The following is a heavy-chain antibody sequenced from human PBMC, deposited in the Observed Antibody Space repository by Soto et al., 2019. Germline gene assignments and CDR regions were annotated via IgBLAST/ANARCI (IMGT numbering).Heavy chain of an antibody. CDR1: GCSIRSFY. J-gene: IGHJ4*02. CDR2: IYYSGST. V-gene: IGHV4-59*08. D-gene: IGHD4-17*01. CDR3: ARNYDYGIYYFDY. Sequence: SGTLSLTCPVLGCSIRSFYWGWIRHPPGKGLEWIGYIYYSGSTYYNPSLKSRVTISVDTSKNQFSLKLSSVTAADTAVYYCARNYDYGIYYFDYWGQGTLVTVSS.